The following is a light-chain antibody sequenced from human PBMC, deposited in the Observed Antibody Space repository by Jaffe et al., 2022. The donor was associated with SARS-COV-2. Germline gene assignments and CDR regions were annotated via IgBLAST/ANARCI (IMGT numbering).Light chain of an antibody. V-gene: IGLV3-9*01. Sequence: SYELTQPLSVSVALGQTATLACGGNNIASKNVHWYQQKPGQAPILLIYRDNIRPSGIPERFSGSNSGDTATLTIGRVQVGDEADYYCQVWDHTYAFGPGTKVTVL. J-gene: IGLJ1*01. CDR3: QVWDHTYA. CDR1: NIASKN. CDR2: RDN.